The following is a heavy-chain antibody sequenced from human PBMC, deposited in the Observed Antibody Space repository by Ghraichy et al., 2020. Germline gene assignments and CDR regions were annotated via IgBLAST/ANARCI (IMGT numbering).Heavy chain of an antibody. J-gene: IGHJ4*02. CDR3: AKDASTTSTNWNYFED. D-gene: IGHD2-8*01. CDR1: GFNPNNHA. CDR2: IIESGAST. V-gene: IGHV3-23*01. Sequence: GESLRLSCAASGFNPNNHAMSWVRQAPGKGLEWVSGIIESGASTYYADSVKGRFTISRDKSKSTLYLQMSSLRAEDTAIYYCAKDASTTSTNWNYFEDWGQGTLVTVSS.